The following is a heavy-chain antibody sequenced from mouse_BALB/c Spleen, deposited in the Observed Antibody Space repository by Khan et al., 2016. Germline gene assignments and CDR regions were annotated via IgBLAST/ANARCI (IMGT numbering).Heavy chain of an antibody. CDR3: ARKTTVVDYCDY. J-gene: IGHJ2*01. V-gene: IGHV1-7*01. CDR2: INPSTGYT. Sequence: QVQLQQSGAELAKPGASVKMSCKASGYTFTSYWMHWVKQRPGQGLEWIGYINPSTGYTEYNQKFKDKATLTADKSSSTAYMQLSSLTSEDSAVYYCARKTTVVDYCDYWGQGTTLTVSS. CDR1: GYTFTSYW. D-gene: IGHD1-1*01.